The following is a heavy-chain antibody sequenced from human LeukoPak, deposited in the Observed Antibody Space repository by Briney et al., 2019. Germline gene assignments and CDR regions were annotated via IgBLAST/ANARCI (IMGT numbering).Heavy chain of an antibody. CDR1: GFTFSSYG. CDR2: ISDDGGKE. D-gene: IGHD2-2*02. J-gene: IGHJ4*02. Sequence: GGSLRLSCAASGFTFSSYGMHWVRQAPGKGLEWVAVISDDGGKEFYADSVKGRFTISRDNSKNTLYLQMNSLRAEDTAVYYCAKDEWRIVVVPAAIRFDYWGQGTLVTVSS. V-gene: IGHV3-30*18. CDR3: AKDEWRIVVVPAAIRFDY.